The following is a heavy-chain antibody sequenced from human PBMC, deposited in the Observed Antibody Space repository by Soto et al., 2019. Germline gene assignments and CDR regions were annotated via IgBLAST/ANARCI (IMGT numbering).Heavy chain of an antibody. CDR2: ISYDGSNK. D-gene: IGHD3-10*01. CDR3: AKVTSSPDYYGSGSYAWSSYYYYYMDV. V-gene: IGHV3-30*18. Sequence: GGSLRLSCAASGFTFSSYGMHWVRQGPGKGLEWVAVISYDGSNKYYADSVKGRFTISRDNSKNTLYLQMNSLRAEDTAVYYCAKVTSSPDYYGSGSYAWSSYYYYYMDVWGKGTTVTVSS. J-gene: IGHJ6*03. CDR1: GFTFSSYG.